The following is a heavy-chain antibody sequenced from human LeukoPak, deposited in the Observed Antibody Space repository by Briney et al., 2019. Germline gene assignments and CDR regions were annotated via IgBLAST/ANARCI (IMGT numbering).Heavy chain of an antibody. D-gene: IGHD3-10*01. CDR3: ARDLYYGSGSYYNDAFDI. V-gene: IGHV1-18*01. J-gene: IGHJ3*02. CDR2: ISGYNGNT. CDR1: GYTFTSYG. Sequence: ASVKVSCKASGYTFTSYGISWVRQAPGQGLEWMGWISGYNGNTYYAQKLQGRVTMTTDTSTTTAYMELRSLGSDDTAVFYCARDLYYGSGSYYNDAFDIWGQGTMVTVSS.